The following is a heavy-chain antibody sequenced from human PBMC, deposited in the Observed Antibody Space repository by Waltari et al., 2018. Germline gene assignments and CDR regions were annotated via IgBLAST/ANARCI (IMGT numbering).Heavy chain of an antibody. D-gene: IGHD6-6*01. J-gene: IGHJ6*03. Sequence: EVQLVESGGGLVQPGGSLRLSCAASGFTFSSYSMNWVRQAPGKGLEWVSYISSSSSTIYYADSVKGRFTISRDNVKNSLYLQMNSLRSEDTAVYYCARGLRQQLGRSIYYYYMDVWGKGTTVTVSS. CDR1: GFTFSSYS. CDR3: ARGLRQQLGRSIYYYYMDV. CDR2: ISSSSSTI. V-gene: IGHV3-48*01.